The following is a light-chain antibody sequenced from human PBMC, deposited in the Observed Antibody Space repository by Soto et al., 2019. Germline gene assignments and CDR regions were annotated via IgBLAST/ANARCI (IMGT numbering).Light chain of an antibody. CDR1: QNIDDY. CDR3: QQSYSTPIT. J-gene: IGKJ5*01. CDR2: DAS. V-gene: IGKV1-39*01. Sequence: DIQMCQSPSTLCASVGDRVTITCRASQNIDDYLAWYQQKPGKAPKLLIYDASNLQSGVPSRFSGSGSGTDFTLTISSLQPEDFATYYCQQSYSTPITFGQGTRLEIK.